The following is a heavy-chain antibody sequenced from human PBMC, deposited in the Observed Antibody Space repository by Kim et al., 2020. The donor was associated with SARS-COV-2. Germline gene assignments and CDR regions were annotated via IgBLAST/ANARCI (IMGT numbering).Heavy chain of an antibody. J-gene: IGHJ4*03. Sequence: GGSLRLSCAASGFTVSSDYVNWVRQAPGKGLEWVSVIYSDGATYYADFVMGRCTISRHDSYNKVPFQMTNMRPGDTAAYYCASDPGLRIGMHYWGLGT. CDR2: IYSDGAT. CDR1: GFTVSSDY. CDR3: ASDPGLRIGMHY. V-gene: IGHV3-53*04.